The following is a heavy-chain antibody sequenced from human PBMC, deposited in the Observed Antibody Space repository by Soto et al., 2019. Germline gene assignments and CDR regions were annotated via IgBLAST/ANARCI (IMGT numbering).Heavy chain of an antibody. J-gene: IGHJ4*02. D-gene: IGHD3-9*01. CDR2: IYYSGST. V-gene: IGHV4-31*03. CDR1: GGSISSGGYY. CDR3: ARVDILTGYYLFDY. Sequence: SETLSLTCTVSGGSISSGGYYWSWIRQHPGKGLEWIGYIYYSGSTYYNPSLKSRVTISVDTSKNQFSLKLSSVTAADTAVYYCARVDILTGYYLFDYWGQGTLVTVSS.